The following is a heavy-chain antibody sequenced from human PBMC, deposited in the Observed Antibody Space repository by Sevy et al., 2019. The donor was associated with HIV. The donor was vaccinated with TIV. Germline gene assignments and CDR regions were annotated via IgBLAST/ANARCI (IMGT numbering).Heavy chain of an antibody. D-gene: IGHD5-12*01. Sequence: SETQSLTCIVSGASITTNYWSWIRQPAGKGLELIGRIYNRGNTDYNTNYNPSLESRVSMSIDTSKNQFSLNLSSVTVADTAVYYCARAVFSTSGTYYFDYWGQGTLVTVSS. CDR1: GASITTNY. CDR2: IYNRGNTDYNT. J-gene: IGHJ4*02. CDR3: ARAVFSTSGTYYFDY. V-gene: IGHV4-4*07.